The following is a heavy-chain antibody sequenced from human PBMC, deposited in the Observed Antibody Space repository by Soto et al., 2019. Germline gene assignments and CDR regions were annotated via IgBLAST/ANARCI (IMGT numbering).Heavy chain of an antibody. J-gene: IGHJ4*02. CDR3: AINEGRDVSTFDY. CDR1: GGIFTRYD. V-gene: IGHV1-69*13. CDR2: IIPIFGTA. Sequence: SVKVSCKASGGIFTRYDIRWVRQAPGQGLEWMGAIIPIFGTANYAQKFQGRVTITADATTSTAYMELSSLRSEDAAMYYCAINEGRDVSTFDYWGQGTLVTVSS. D-gene: IGHD3-10*02.